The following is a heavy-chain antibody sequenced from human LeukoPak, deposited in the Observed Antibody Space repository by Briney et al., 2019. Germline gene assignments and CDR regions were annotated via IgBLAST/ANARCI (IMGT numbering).Heavy chain of an antibody. CDR2: INPSGGST. D-gene: IGHD2-2*01. Sequence: ASVTVSCKASGYTFTIYYMHWVRQAPGQGLEWMGIINPSGGSTSYAQKFQGRVTMTRDTSTSTVYMELSSLRSEDTAVYYCARDQGCSSTSCQTYHWFDPWGQGTLVTVSS. V-gene: IGHV1-46*01. J-gene: IGHJ5*02. CDR3: ARDQGCSSTSCQTYHWFDP. CDR1: GYTFTIYY.